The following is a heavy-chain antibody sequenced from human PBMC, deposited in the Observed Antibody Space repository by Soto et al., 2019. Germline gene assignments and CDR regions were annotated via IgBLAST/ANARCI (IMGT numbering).Heavy chain of an antibody. D-gene: IGHD3-3*01. CDR2: IVPMFGTS. V-gene: IGHV1-69*06. Sequence: QERLVQSGAEVRKPGSSVKVSCKVTGGTSTRYAINWVRQAPGQGLEWMGGIVPMFGTSKYAQKFQGRVTITADTSTKIDYMELRSLRSEDTAVYYCNRGSEYDFWSGYLWGQGTLVSVSS. CDR3: NRGSEYDFWSGYL. CDR1: GGTSTRYA. J-gene: IGHJ4*02.